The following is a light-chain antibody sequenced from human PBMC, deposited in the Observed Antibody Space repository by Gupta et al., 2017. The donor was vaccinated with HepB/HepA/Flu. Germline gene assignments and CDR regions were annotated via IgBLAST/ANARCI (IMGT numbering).Light chain of an antibody. J-gene: IGLJ3*02. CDR3: AAWDDSLWV. V-gene: IGLV1-44*01. Sequence: QSLLTQPPSASGTPGQRVIITCSGGSSNIGKNTVTWYQQLPGTAPKLLIYSDNQRPSGVPDRFSGSRSGTSASLAISGLQSQDDADYYCAAWDDSLWVFGGGTKLTVL. CDR2: SDN. CDR1: SSNIGKNT.